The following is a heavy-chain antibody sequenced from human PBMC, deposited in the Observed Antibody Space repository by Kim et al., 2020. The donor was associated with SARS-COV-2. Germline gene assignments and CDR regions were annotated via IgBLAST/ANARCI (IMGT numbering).Heavy chain of an antibody. CDR1: GFTFSSYG. CDR3: AKNRYYDSSSDY. V-gene: IGHV3-30*18. Sequence: GGSLRLSCAASGFTFSSYGMHWVRQAPGKGLEWVAVISYDGSNKYYADSVKGRFTISRDNSKNTLYLQMNSLRAEDTAVYYCAKNRYYDSSSDYCGQGTLISISS. J-gene: IGHJ4*02. CDR2: ISYDGSNK. D-gene: IGHD3-22*01.